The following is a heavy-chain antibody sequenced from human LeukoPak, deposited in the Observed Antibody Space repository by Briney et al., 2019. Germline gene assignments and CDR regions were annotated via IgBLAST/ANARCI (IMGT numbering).Heavy chain of an antibody. CDR2: LSGSGGST. Sequence: PGGSLRLSCAASGFTFSSYAMSWVRQAPGKGLEWVSALSGSGGSTYYADSVKGRFTISRDNSKNTLNLQMNSLRAEDTAVYYCAKCPRKTGTTSWFDPWGQGTLVTVSS. D-gene: IGHD1-7*01. V-gene: IGHV3-23*01. CDR3: AKCPRKTGTTSWFDP. CDR1: GFTFSSYA. J-gene: IGHJ5*02.